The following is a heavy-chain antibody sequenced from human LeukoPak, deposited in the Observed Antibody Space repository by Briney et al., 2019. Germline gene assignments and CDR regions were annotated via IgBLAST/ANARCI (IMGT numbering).Heavy chain of an antibody. Sequence: GGSLRLSCAASGFTFSSYGMHWVRQAPGKGLEWVAVISYDGSNKYYADSVKGRFTISRDNSKNTLYLQMNSLRAEDTAVYYCAKDSIDSGYGLFDYWGQGTLVTVSS. CDR2: ISYDGSNK. CDR3: AKDSIDSGYGLFDY. D-gene: IGHD5-12*01. V-gene: IGHV3-30*18. CDR1: GFTFSSYG. J-gene: IGHJ4*02.